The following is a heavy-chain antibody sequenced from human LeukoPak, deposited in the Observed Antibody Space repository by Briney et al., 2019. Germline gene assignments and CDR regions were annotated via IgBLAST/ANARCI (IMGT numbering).Heavy chain of an antibody. CDR1: GFTFSSYE. V-gene: IGHV3-48*03. CDR3: ARGPDAFDI. J-gene: IGHJ3*02. Sequence: GGSLRLSCAASGFTFSSYEMNWVRQAPGKGLEWVSYISSSASTVYYADSVKGRFTISRDNAKNSLYLQMNSLRAEDSAVYYCARGPDAFDIWGQGTMVTVSS. CDR2: ISSSASTV.